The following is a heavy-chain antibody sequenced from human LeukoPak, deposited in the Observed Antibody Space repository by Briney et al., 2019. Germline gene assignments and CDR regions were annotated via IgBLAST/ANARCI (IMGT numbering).Heavy chain of an antibody. V-gene: IGHV3-23*01. Sequence: GGSLRLSCAASGFSFSGNAMAWVRQAPGKGLEWVSGFGGSGSDTYYADSVKGRFTISRDNSKNTLYLQMNSLRAEDTAVYYCARDGSGQSYYYYYGMDVWGQGTTVTVSS. CDR2: FGGSGSDT. J-gene: IGHJ6*02. CDR3: ARDGSGQSYYYYYGMDV. D-gene: IGHD3-10*01. CDR1: GFSFSGNA.